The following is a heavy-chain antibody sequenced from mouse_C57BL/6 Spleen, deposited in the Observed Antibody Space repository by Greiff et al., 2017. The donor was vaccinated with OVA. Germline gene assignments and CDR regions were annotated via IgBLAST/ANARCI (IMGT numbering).Heavy chain of an antibody. J-gene: IGHJ1*03. CDR2: ISSGGSYT. Sequence: EVKVVESGGDLVKPGGSLKLSCAASGFTFSSYGMSWVRQTPDKRLEWVATISSGGSYTYYPDSVKGRFTISRDNAKNTLYLQMSSLKSEDTAMYYCARQGGYHLYWYFDVWGTGTTVTVSS. D-gene: IGHD2-2*01. V-gene: IGHV5-6*01. CDR3: ARQGGYHLYWYFDV. CDR1: GFTFSSYG.